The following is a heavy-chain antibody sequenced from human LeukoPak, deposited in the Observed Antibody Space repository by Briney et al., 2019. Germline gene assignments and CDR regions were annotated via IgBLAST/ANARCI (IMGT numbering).Heavy chain of an antibody. CDR2: FDVAETDT. CDR1: GYTLSELS. J-gene: IGHJ3*02. CDR3: ARAYYDSSGLTEAVDI. V-gene: IGHV1-24*01. Sequence: ASVKVSCKVSGYTLSELSMHWVRQSPGKGLEWMGGFDVAETDTIYAQKFQGRVTMTEDTSTDTAYMELNSLSSEDTAVYYCARAYYDSSGLTEAVDIWGQGTMVTVSS. D-gene: IGHD3-22*01.